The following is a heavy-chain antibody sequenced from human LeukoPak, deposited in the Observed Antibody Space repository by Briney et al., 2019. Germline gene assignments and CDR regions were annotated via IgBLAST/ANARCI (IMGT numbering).Heavy chain of an antibody. CDR1: GGSISSSSYY. CDR2: IYYSGST. D-gene: IGHD6-6*01. Sequence: SETLSLTCTVSGGSISSSSYYWGWIRQPPGKGLEWIGSIYYSGSTYYNPSLKSRVTISVDTSKNQFSLKLSSVTAADTAVYYCARGEYWQLVDYWGQGTLVTVSS. V-gene: IGHV4-39*01. CDR3: ARGEYWQLVDY. J-gene: IGHJ4*02.